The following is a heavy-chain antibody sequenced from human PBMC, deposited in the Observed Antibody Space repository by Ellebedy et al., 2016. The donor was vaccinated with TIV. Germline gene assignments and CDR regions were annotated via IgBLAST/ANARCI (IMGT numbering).Heavy chain of an antibody. V-gene: IGHV3-53*01. D-gene: IGHD1-20*01. J-gene: IGHJ3*02. CDR1: GFTVSYTY. Sequence: GGSLRLSCAASGFTVSYTYMSWVRQAPGKGLEWVSVIHTGGDTYYADSVKGRFTISRDSSKNTLFLQMNRLRAEDTAMYYCARRITGTYGDDAFDIWGQGTMVTVSS. CDR3: ARRITGTYGDDAFDI. CDR2: IHTGGDT.